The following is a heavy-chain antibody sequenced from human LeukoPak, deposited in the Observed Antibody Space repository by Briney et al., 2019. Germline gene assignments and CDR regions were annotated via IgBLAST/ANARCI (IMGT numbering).Heavy chain of an antibody. CDR2: IKQDGSEK. D-gene: IGHD3-9*01. V-gene: IGHV3-7*01. CDR3: ARVGLRYFDSLDY. Sequence: GGSLRLSCAASGFTFSSYWMSWVRQAPGKGLEWVANIKQDGSEKYYVDPVKGRFTISRDNAKNSLYLQMNSLRAEDTAVYYCARVGLRYFDSLDYWGQGTLVTVSS. J-gene: IGHJ4*02. CDR1: GFTFSSYW.